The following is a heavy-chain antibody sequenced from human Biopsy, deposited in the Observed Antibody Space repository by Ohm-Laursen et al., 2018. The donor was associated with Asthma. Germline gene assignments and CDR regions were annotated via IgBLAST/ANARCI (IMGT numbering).Heavy chain of an antibody. Sequence: GSSVQVSCNTSGYTFNSAGITWVRQAPGQGLEWMGWISVYNGNTKVAQKLQDRVTMTTDTSTSTAYMELRSLRSDDTAVYFCARAVDYSHYYGIDVWGQGTTVTVS. CDR3: ARAVDYSHYYGIDV. CDR2: ISVYNGNT. V-gene: IGHV1-18*01. J-gene: IGHJ6*02. D-gene: IGHD3-10*01. CDR1: GYTFNSAG.